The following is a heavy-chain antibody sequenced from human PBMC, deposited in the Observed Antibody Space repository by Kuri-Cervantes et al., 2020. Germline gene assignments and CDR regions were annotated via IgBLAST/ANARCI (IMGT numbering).Heavy chain of an antibody. CDR3: ARDRGVIPLIDY. J-gene: IGHJ4*02. D-gene: IGHD3-10*01. CDR1: GYTFTGYY. CDR2: INPNSGGT. Sequence: ASAKVSCKASGYTFTGYYMHWVRQAPGQGLEWMGWINPNSGGTNYAQKFQGRVTMTRDTSISTAYMELSRLRSDDTAVYYCARDRGVIPLIDYWGQGTLVTVSS. V-gene: IGHV1-2*02.